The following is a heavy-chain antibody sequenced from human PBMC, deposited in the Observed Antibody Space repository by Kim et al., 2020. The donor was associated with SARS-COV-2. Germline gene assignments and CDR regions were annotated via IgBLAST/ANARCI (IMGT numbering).Heavy chain of an antibody. CDR2: IGTAGDT. CDR1: GFTFSSYD. Sequence: GGSLRLSCAASGFTFSSYDMHWVRQATGKGLEWVSAIGTAGDTYYPGSVKGRFTISRENAKNSLYLQMNSLRAGDTAVYYCARVKAGTGALDYWGQGTLVTVSS. J-gene: IGHJ4*02. D-gene: IGHD1-1*01. CDR3: ARVKAGTGALDY. V-gene: IGHV3-13*04.